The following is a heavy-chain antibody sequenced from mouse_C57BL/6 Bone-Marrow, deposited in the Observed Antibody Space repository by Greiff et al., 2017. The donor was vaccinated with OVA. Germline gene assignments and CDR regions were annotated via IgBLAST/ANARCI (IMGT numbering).Heavy chain of an antibody. CDR1: GFTFTDYY. CDR3: AGIYYYGSSYDWYFDV. Sequence: EVQLQQSGPVLVKPGPSVKISCKASGFTFTDYYMHWVKQSHGKSLEWIGLVYPYNGGTSYNQKFKGKATLTVDTSSSTAYMELNSLNSEDSAVYYCAGIYYYGSSYDWYFDVWGTGTTVTVSS. J-gene: IGHJ1*03. D-gene: IGHD1-1*01. V-gene: IGHV1-36*01. CDR2: VYPYNGGT.